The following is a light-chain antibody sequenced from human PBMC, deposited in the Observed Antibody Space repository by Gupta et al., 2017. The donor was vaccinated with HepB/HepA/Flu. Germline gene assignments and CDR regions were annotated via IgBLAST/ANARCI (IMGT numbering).Light chain of an antibody. J-gene: IGLJ1*01. CDR3: ASYSSSNTPYV. CDR1: SSDVGGYNY. Sequence: QSALTQPASVSGSLGQSITITCTGTSSDVGGYNYVSWYQQHPAKAPKLIIYDVNNRPSGVSNRFSGSKSGNTASLTISGLQAEDETDYYCASYSSSNTPYVFGSGTRVIV. CDR2: DVN. V-gene: IGLV2-14*03.